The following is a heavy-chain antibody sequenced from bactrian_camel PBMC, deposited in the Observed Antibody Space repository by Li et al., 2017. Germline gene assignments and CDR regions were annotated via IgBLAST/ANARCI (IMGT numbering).Heavy chain of an antibody. CDR2: IYTDGTST. CDR3: VTTPNMGWVDD. V-gene: IGHV3-2*01. Sequence: HVQLVESGGDLVQPGGSLRLSCVASGVTFTTYYMAWVRQAPGKGLEWVSSIYTDGTSTYYADSVKGRFTISRDNAKASVYLQINSLKSEDTALYCCVTTPNMGWVDDWGQGTQVTVS. CDR1: GVTFTTYY. J-gene: IGHJ4*01. D-gene: IGHD1*01.